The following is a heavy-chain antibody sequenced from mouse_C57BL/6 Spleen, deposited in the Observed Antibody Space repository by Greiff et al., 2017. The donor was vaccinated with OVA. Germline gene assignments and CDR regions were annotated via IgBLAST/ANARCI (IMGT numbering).Heavy chain of an antibody. J-gene: IGHJ2*01. CDR3: TTSITTVVATNFDY. Sequence: EVHLVESGAELVRPGASVKLSCTASGFNIKDDYMHWVKQRPEQGLEWIGWIDPENGDTEYASKFQGKATITADTSSNTAYLQLSSLTSEDTAVYYCTTSITTVVATNFDYWGQGTTLTVSS. CDR2: IDPENGDT. CDR1: GFNIKDDY. D-gene: IGHD1-1*01. V-gene: IGHV14-4*01.